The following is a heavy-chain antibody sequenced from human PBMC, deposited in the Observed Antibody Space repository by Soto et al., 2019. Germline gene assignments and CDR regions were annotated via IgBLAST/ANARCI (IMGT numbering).Heavy chain of an antibody. CDR3: AKNQGVQLVPLATVDWFDP. CDR2: ISGSGFKK. V-gene: IGHV3-23*01. J-gene: IGHJ5*02. CDR1: GFIFENFG. Sequence: GGSLRLSCAASGFIFENFGMSWVRQAPGKGLEWISSISGSGFKKYYADSVKGRFTISRDNSKSTVYLELNNLSAEDTAVYHCAKNQGVQLVPLATVDWFDPWGQGSVVTVSS. D-gene: IGHD1-26*01.